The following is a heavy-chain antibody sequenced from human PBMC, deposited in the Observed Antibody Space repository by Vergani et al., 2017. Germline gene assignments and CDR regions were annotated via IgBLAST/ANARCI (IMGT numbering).Heavy chain of an antibody. D-gene: IGHD3-9*01. CDR2: IYYSGST. CDR3: DRISTYYDILTGYWPPYYFDY. V-gene: IGHV4-30-4*01. CDR1: GGSISSGDYY. J-gene: IGHJ4*02. Sequence: QVQLQESGPGLVKPSQTLSLTCTVSGGSISSGDYYWSWIRQPPGKGLEWIGYIYYSGSTYYNPSLKSRGTISVDTSKNQFSLKLSSVTAADTAVYYCDRISTYYDILTGYWPPYYFDYWGQGTLVTVSS.